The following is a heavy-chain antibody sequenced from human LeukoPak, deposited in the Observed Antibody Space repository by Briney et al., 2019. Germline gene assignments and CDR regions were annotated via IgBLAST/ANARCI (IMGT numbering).Heavy chain of an antibody. V-gene: IGHV3-23*01. CDR3: TTHYDFWSGYAEGHDY. CDR1: GFTFSSYA. CDR2: ISGSGGST. Sequence: PGGSLRLSCAASGFTFSSYAMSWVRQAPGKGLEWVSAISGSGGSTYYADSVKGRFTISRDNSKNTLYLQMNSLKTEDTAVYYCTTHYDFWSGYAEGHDYWGQGTLVTVSS. J-gene: IGHJ4*02. D-gene: IGHD3-3*01.